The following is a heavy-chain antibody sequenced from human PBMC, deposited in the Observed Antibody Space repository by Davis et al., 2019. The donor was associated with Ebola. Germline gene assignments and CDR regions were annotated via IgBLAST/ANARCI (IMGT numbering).Heavy chain of an antibody. CDR2: INHSGST. CDR1: GGSFSGYY. CDR3: AKDRDYYYYYGMDV. V-gene: IGHV4-34*01. J-gene: IGHJ6*02. Sequence: PSETLSLTCAVYGGSFSGYYWSWIRQPPGKGLEWIGEINHSGSTNYNPSLKSRVTISVDTSKNQFSLKLSSVTAADTAVYYCAKDRDYYYYYGMDVWGQGTTVTVSS.